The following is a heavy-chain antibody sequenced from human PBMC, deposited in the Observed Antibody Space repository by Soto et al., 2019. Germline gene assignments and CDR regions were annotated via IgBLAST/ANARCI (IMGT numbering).Heavy chain of an antibody. D-gene: IGHD6-13*01. CDR2: FIPAFQTG. CDR1: GGTFNTFS. V-gene: IGHV1-69*18. J-gene: IGHJ4*02. Sequence: QVQLVQSGAEVKKPGSSVKVSCKASGGTFNTFSISWVRQAPGQGLEWVGSFIPAFQTGDYSEKFQDRVTLAADESSGTAYMELRSLRSEDTAVYYCAVRIPAEGTFDFWGQGTPITVSS. CDR3: AVRIPAEGTFDF.